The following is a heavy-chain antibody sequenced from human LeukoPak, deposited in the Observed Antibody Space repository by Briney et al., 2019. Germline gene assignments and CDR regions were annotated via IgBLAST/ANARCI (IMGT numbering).Heavy chain of an antibody. CDR3: ATKRGQGTQLNYNWFDP. V-gene: IGHV3-23*01. CDR2: ISGGKDST. Sequence: PGGSLRLSCAASGFTFSSYAMYGVRQAPGKGLEWVSAISGGKDSTYYADSVKGRFTISRDNSRSTLYLQMNSLRAEDTAIYYCATKRGQGTQLNYNWFDPWGQGTLVTVSS. CDR1: GFTFSSYA. J-gene: IGHJ5*02. D-gene: IGHD1-1*01.